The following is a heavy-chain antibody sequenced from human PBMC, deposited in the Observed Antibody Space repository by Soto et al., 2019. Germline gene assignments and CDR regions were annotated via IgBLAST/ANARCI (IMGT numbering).Heavy chain of an antibody. J-gene: IGHJ2*01. CDR1: GFTFSDYA. CDR2: ISATGGNI. Sequence: PGGSLRLSCVASGFTFSDYAMTWVRQAPGKGLEWVATISATGGNIEYTDSLKGRFTISRDNSKNTLYLQLNDLTSDDTAVHYCAKVAGGLGYFDLWGRGTLVTVSS. V-gene: IGHV3-23*01. D-gene: IGHD3-16*01. CDR3: AKVAGGLGYFDL.